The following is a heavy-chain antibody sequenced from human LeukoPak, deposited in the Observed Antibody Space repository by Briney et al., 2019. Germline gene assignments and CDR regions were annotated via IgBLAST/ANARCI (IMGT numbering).Heavy chain of an antibody. CDR1: GFTFSSYA. D-gene: IGHD1-26*01. CDR2: IKQDGSDQ. CDR3: ARGGRYPGY. V-gene: IGHV3-7*04. Sequence: GGSLRLSCAASGFTFSSYAMSWVRQAPGKGLEWVANIKQDGSDQYYVDSVKGRFTISRDNAKNSLYLQMNSLRVEDTAVYYCARGGRYPGYWGQGTLVTVSS. J-gene: IGHJ4*02.